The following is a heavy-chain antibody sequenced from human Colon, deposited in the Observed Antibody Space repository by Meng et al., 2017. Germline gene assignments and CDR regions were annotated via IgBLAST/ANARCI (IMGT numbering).Heavy chain of an antibody. Sequence: QVQQVQSGAEVRKPEGSVKVTCKASGYTFTSSDINWVRQATGRGLEWLGWMNPNNGNTGSAQKFQGRVSMTRDTSIGTAYMELSGLTSEDTAVYYCARTAMLDSWGQGTLVTVSS. CDR3: ARTAMLDS. V-gene: IGHV1-8*01. D-gene: IGHD2-2*01. J-gene: IGHJ5*01. CDR2: MNPNNGNT. CDR1: GYTFTSSD.